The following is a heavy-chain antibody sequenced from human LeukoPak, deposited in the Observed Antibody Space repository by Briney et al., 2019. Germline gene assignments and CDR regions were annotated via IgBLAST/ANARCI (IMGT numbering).Heavy chain of an antibody. J-gene: IGHJ4*02. CDR2: INTNTGNP. V-gene: IGHV7-4-1*02. Sequence: ASVKVSCKASGYTFTHYAMNWVRQAPGQGLEWMGWINTNTGNPTYAQGFTGRFVFSLDTSLNTAYLQISSLKAEDTAVYYCARLEFHGGEGVDYWGQGTLVTVPS. CDR3: ARLEFHGGEGVDY. CDR1: GYTFTHYA. D-gene: IGHD3-16*01.